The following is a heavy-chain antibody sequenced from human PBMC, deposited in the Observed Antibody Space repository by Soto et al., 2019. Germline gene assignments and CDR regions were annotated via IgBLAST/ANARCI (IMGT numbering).Heavy chain of an antibody. J-gene: IGHJ4*02. V-gene: IGHV1-18*01. CDR1: GYIFTSYG. CDR3: ARGRYGDY. CDR2: ISAHNGKT. Sequence: QAHLVQSGPEVKKPGASVKVSCKGSGYIFTSYGIAWVRQAPGQGLEWMGWISAHNGKTEYAQKFQGRVTETRDTSTSTAYLELRSLRSDDTALYYCARGRYGDYWGQGALVTVSS. D-gene: IGHD4-17*01.